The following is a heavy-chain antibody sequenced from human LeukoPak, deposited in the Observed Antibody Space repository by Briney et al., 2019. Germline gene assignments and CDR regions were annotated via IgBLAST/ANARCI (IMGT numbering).Heavy chain of an antibody. V-gene: IGHV1-69*04. Sequence: SVKVSCKASGGTFSSYAISWVRQAPGQGLEWMGRIIPILGIANYAQKFQGRVTITADKSTSTAYMELRSLRSDDTAVYYCAREYSWYYFDYWGQGTLVTVSS. CDR2: IIPILGIA. J-gene: IGHJ4*02. D-gene: IGHD6-13*01. CDR3: AREYSWYYFDY. CDR1: GGTFSSYA.